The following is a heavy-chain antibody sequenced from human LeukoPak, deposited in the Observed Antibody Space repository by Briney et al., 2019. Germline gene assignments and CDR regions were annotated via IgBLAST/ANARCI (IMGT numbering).Heavy chain of an antibody. Sequence: PGRSLRLSCAASGFTFSSYGVHWVRQAPGKGLEWVAVISYDGSNKYYADSVKGRFTISRDNSKNTLYLQMNSLRAEDTAVYYCARAAPLSSGWYKDAFDIWGQGTMVTVSS. J-gene: IGHJ3*02. D-gene: IGHD6-19*01. CDR2: ISYDGSNK. CDR3: ARAAPLSSGWYKDAFDI. CDR1: GFTFSSYG. V-gene: IGHV3-30*03.